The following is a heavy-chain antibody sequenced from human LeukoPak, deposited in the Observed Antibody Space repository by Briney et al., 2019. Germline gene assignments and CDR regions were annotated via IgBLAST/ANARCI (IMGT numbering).Heavy chain of an antibody. CDR1: GFPFSTFW. CDR2: INQDGSEK. D-gene: IGHD3-22*01. Sequence: PGGSLRLSCAVSGFPFSTFWMSWVRQAPGKGLEWVANINQDGSEKYYVDSVGGRFAISRDNAKNSLYLQMNSLRAEDTALYYCARDFLPKGYYYDSSGYYSGAFDIWGQGTMVTVSS. CDR3: ARDFLPKGYYYDSSGYYSGAFDI. J-gene: IGHJ3*02. V-gene: IGHV3-7*03.